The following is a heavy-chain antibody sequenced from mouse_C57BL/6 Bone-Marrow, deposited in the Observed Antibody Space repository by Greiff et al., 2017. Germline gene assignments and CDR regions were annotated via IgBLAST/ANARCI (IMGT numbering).Heavy chain of an antibody. D-gene: IGHD1-1*01. CDR1: GYTFTNYW. CDR2: IYPGGGYT. J-gene: IGHJ2*01. CDR3: ARSPYYYGSSYLFDY. Sequence: VQLQQSGAELVRPGTSVKMSCKASGYTFTNYWIGWAKQRPGHGLEWIGDIYPGGGYTNYNEKFKGKATLPADKSSSTAYMQFSSLTSEDSAIYYCARSPYYYGSSYLFDYWGQGTTLTVSS. V-gene: IGHV1-63*01.